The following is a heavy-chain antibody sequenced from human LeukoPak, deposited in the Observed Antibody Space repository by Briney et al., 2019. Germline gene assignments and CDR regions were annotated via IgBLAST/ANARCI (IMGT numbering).Heavy chain of an antibody. J-gene: IGHJ4*02. V-gene: IGHV3-30*04. CDR1: GFTFSTYA. Sequence: GGSLRLSCAVSGFTFSTYAMHWVRQAPGKGLEWVAVRSYDGRDIHYADSVRGRFTISRDNSKNTLFFQMNSLRAEDTAIYFCARDDLGSIDYWGQGTLVTVSS. D-gene: IGHD3-10*01. CDR3: ARDDLGSIDY. CDR2: RSYDGRDI.